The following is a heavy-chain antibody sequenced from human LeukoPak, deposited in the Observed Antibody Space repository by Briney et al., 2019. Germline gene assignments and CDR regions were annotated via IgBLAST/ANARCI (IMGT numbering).Heavy chain of an antibody. V-gene: IGHV3-21*06. CDR2: ITTASGYK. Sequence: GGSLRLSCVTSGFNFDSFGLNWVRQAPGKGLEWVSSITTASGYKNYADSLKGRVTISRDSAARNSFYLQMNSLRAEDSAVYYCASGYLDDFWGQGTQVTVSS. J-gene: IGHJ4*02. CDR1: GFNFDSFG. D-gene: IGHD3-3*01. CDR3: ASGYLDDF.